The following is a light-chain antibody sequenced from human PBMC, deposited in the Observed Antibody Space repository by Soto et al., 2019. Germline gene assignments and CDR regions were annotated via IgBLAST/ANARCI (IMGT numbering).Light chain of an antibody. CDR1: SSDVGSYNS. J-gene: IGLJ2*01. CDR3: CSYAGRSTLV. V-gene: IGLV2-23*02. CDR2: DVI. Sequence: QSVLTQPASVSGSPGQSITISCTGTSSDVGSYNSVSWYQQHPGKVPKLMIYDVIKRPSGVSQRFSGSKSGNTASLTISGLQAEDEADYYCCSYAGRSTLVFGGGTKVTVL.